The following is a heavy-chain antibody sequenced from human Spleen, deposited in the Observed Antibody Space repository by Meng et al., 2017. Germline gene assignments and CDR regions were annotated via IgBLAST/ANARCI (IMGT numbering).Heavy chain of an antibody. J-gene: IGHJ4*02. CDR3: ARGPTTMAHDFDY. CDR1: GGSFSDYY. CDR2: INHSGST. D-gene: IGHD4-11*01. Sequence: LPQWGAGLLRPSETLPLPCVVSGGSFSDYYWSWIRQPPGKGLEWIGEINHSGSTNYNPSLESRATISVDTSQNNLSLKLSSVTAADSAVYYCARGPTTMAHDFDYWGQGTLVTVSS. V-gene: IGHV4-34*01.